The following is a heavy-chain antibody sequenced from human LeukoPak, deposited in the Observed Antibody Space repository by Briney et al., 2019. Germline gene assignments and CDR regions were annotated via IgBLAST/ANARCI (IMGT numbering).Heavy chain of an antibody. CDR2: INPNSGGT. D-gene: IGHD2-2*02. V-gene: IGHV1-2*02. Sequence: ASVKVSCKASGYTFTGYYMHWVRQAPGQGLEWMGWINPNSGGTNYAQKFQGRVTMTRDPAISTAYMELSRLRSDDAAVYDCAREEYCSSTSCYTEYWGQGTLVTVSS. J-gene: IGHJ4*02. CDR3: AREEYCSSTSCYTEY. CDR1: GYTFTGYY.